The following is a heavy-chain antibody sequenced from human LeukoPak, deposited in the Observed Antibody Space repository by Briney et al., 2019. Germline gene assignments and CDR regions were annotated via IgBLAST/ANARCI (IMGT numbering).Heavy chain of an antibody. Sequence: PGGSLRLSCAASGFTFSSYDMHWVRHATGKGLEWVSAIGTAGDTYYPGSVKGRFTISRENAKNSLYLQMNSLRAGDTAVYYCARAGDGYKFDYWGQGTLVTVSS. V-gene: IGHV3-13*01. J-gene: IGHJ4*02. CDR2: IGTAGDT. CDR3: ARAGDGYKFDY. D-gene: IGHD5-12*01. CDR1: GFTFSSYD.